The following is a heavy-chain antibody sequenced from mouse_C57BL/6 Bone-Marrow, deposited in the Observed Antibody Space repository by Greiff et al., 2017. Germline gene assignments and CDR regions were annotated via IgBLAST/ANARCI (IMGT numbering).Heavy chain of an antibody. CDR3: ARVWLLPFDY. CDR2: IDPSDSYT. V-gene: IGHV1-69*01. CDR1: GYTFTSYW. Sequence: VQLQQPGAELVMPGASVKLSCKASGYTFTSYWMHWVKQRPGQGLEWIGEIDPSDSYTNYNQKFKGKSTLTVDKSSSTADMQLSSLTSEDSAVYYCARVWLLPFDYWVQGTTLTVSS. D-gene: IGHD2-3*01. J-gene: IGHJ2*01.